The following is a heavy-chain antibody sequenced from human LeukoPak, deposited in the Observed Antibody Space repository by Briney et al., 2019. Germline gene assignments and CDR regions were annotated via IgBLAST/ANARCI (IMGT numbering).Heavy chain of an antibody. Sequence: PGGSLRLSCAASGFNFSNYWMTWVRQGPGQGLEWVTNIKKDGSDKDYVDSVKGRFTVSRDNAKNTMSLQMTSLRADDTAIYFCARRGYNFGYYYYYYMDVWGKGTTVTVSS. CDR1: GFNFSNYW. J-gene: IGHJ6*03. D-gene: IGHD1-1*01. CDR3: ARRGYNFGYYYYYYMDV. CDR2: IKKDGSDK. V-gene: IGHV3-7*03.